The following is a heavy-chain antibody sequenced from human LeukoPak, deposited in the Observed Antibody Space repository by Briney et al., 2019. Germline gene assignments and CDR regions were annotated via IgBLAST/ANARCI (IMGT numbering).Heavy chain of an antibody. V-gene: IGHV3-48*04. Sequence: GGSLRLSCAASGFTFSGYWMIWVRQAPGKGLEWVSTIKGIGPTTYYADSVKGRFTISRDNAKNSLFLQMSSLRADDTAIYYCARAGELRYMDVWGKGTAVTVSS. D-gene: IGHD3-16*01. CDR1: GFTFSGYW. CDR2: IKGIGPTT. J-gene: IGHJ6*03. CDR3: ARAGELRYMDV.